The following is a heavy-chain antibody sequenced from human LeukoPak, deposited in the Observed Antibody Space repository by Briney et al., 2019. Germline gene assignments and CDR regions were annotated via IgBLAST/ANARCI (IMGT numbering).Heavy chain of an antibody. CDR1: GFTFSSYS. V-gene: IGHV3-21*01. D-gene: IGHD3-3*01. Sequence: PGGSLRLSCAASGFTFSSYSMNWVRQAPGKGLEWVSSISSSSSYIYYADSVKGRFTISRDNAKNSLYLQMNSLRAEDTAVYYCAHQVEWGGYYTDAFDIWGQGTMVTVSS. J-gene: IGHJ3*02. CDR3: AHQVEWGGYYTDAFDI. CDR2: ISSSSSYI.